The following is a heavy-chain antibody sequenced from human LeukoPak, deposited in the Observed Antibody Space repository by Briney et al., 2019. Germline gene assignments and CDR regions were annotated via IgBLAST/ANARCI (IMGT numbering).Heavy chain of an antibody. D-gene: IGHD5-12*01. CDR3: TTRLRNHFDY. CDR1: GFTFSSFT. V-gene: IGHV3-23*01. J-gene: IGHJ4*02. Sequence: QAGGSLRLSCATSGFTFSSFTMNWVRLAPGKGLEWVSTISDGSRDTHYAGSVKGRFTISRDDSQNIVYLQMDSLRAEDTALYYCTTRLRNHFDYWGQGTQVTVSS. CDR2: ISDGSRDT.